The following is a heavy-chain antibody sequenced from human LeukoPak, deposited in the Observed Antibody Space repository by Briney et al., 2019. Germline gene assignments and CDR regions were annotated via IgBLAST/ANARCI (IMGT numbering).Heavy chain of an antibody. Sequence: SETLSLTCTVSGGSISSYYWSWIRQPPGKGLEWIGYIYYSGSTNYNPSLKSRVTISVDTSKNQFSLKLSSVTAADTAVYYCVRRNSVTVAFDYWGQGTLVTVSS. CDR2: IYYSGST. V-gene: IGHV4-59*01. CDR3: VRRNSVTVAFDY. D-gene: IGHD1-14*01. CDR1: GGSISSYY. J-gene: IGHJ4*02.